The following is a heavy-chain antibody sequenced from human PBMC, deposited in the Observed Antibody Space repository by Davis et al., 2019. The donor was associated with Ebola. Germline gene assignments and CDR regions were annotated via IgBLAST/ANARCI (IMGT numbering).Heavy chain of an antibody. J-gene: IGHJ2*01. CDR3: ASLGRQWLATAYWYFDL. Sequence: PSETLSLTCAVSGGSISSSNWWSWVRQPPGKGLEWIGEIYHSGSTNYNPSLKSRVTISVDKSKNQFSLKLSSVTAADTAVYYCASLGRQWLATAYWYFDLWGRGTLVTVSS. CDR1: GGSISSSNW. V-gene: IGHV4-4*02. CDR2: IYHSGST. D-gene: IGHD6-19*01.